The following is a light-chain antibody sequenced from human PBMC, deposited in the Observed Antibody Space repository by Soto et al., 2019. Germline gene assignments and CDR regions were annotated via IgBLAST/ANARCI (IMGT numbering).Light chain of an antibody. Sequence: DIQMTQSPSTLSASVGDRVTITCRASQGIVRWLAWYQQKPGKAPKLLIYDASSLESGVPSRFSGSGSGTQFTLTIGSLQPDDFATYYCQQYKSDSQTFGQGTKVDIK. CDR2: DAS. J-gene: IGKJ2*01. V-gene: IGKV1-5*01. CDR1: QGIVRW. CDR3: QQYKSDSQT.